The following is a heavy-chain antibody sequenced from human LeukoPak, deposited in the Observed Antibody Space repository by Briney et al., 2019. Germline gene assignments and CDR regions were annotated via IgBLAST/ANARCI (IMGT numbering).Heavy chain of an antibody. J-gene: IGHJ4*02. CDR3: VRFSNFWSGQEDY. V-gene: IGHV3-74*01. CDR1: GFTVSSNY. CDR2: ISSDGRST. Sequence: GGSLRLSCAASGFTVSSNYMSWVRQAPGKGLVWVSGISSDGRSTTYADSVKGRFTISRDNAKNTLYLQMNSLRAEDTAVYYCVRFSNFWSGQEDYWGQGSLVTVSS. D-gene: IGHD3-3*01.